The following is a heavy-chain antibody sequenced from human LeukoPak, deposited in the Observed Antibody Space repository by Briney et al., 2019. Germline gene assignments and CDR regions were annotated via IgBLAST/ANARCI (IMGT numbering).Heavy chain of an antibody. CDR1: GYTFTTHH. Sequence: ASVKVSCKAFGYTFTTHHINWVRQATGQGLEWMGWMNPDNAKTGYAQKFQGRVTMTRDTSISTAYMELSSLTSEDTAVYYCARGPRNLLWFGESTNWFDPWGQGTLVTVSS. V-gene: IGHV1-8*01. CDR3: ARGPRNLLWFGESTNWFDP. CDR2: MNPDNAKT. D-gene: IGHD3-10*01. J-gene: IGHJ5*02.